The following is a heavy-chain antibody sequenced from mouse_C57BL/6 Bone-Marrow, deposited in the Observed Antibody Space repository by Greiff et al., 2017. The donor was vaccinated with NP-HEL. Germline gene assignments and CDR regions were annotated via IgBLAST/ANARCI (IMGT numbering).Heavy chain of an antibody. CDR3: ARRGITTVVAVDY. CDR2: ISSGGSYT. D-gene: IGHD1-1*01. V-gene: IGHV5-6*02. Sequence: EVKVVESGGDLVKPGGSLKLSCAASGFTFSSYGMSWVRQTPDKRLEWVATISSGGSYTYYPDSVKGRFTISRDNAKNTLYLQMSSLKSEDTAMYYCARRGITTVVAVDYWGQGTTLTVSS. CDR1: GFTFSSYG. J-gene: IGHJ2*01.